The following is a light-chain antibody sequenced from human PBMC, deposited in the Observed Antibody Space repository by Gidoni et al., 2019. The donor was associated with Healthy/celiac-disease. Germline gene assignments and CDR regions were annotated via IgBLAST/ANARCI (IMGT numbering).Light chain of an antibody. V-gene: IGKV1-39*01. J-gene: IGKJ2*01. CDR3: QQSYSTLLT. Sequence: DIQMTQSPSSLSASVGDRVTITCRASQSISSYLNWYQQKPVKAPKLLIYAASSLQSGVPSRFSGSGSGTDFTLTISSLQPEDFATYYCQQSYSTLLTFGQGTKLEIK. CDR1: QSISSY. CDR2: AAS.